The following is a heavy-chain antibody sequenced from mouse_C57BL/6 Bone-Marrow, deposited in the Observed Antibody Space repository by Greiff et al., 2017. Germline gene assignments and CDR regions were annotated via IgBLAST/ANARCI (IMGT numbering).Heavy chain of an antibody. CDR3: TAPATMITTVDY. Sequence: VQLQQSGAELVRPGASVKLSCTASGFNIKDDYMHWVKQRPEQGLEWIGWIDPENCDTEYASKFQGKATITADTSSNTAYLQLSRLTSEDTAVYYCTAPATMITTVDYWGQSTTLTVSS. V-gene: IGHV14-4*01. J-gene: IGHJ2*01. D-gene: IGHD2-4*01. CDR1: GFNIKDDY. CDR2: IDPENCDT.